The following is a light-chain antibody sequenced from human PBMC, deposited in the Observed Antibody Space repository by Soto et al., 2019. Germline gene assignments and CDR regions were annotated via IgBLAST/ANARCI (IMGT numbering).Light chain of an antibody. J-gene: IGLJ3*02. V-gene: IGLV1-51*02. CDR2: ENN. Sequence: QSVLTQRPSVSAAPGQKVTISCSGSSSNIGNNYVSWYQQLPGTAPKLLIYENNKRPSGIPDRFSGSKSGTSATLGITGLQTGDEADYYCGTWDSSLSAWVFGGGTKVTVL. CDR3: GTWDSSLSAWV. CDR1: SSNIGNNY.